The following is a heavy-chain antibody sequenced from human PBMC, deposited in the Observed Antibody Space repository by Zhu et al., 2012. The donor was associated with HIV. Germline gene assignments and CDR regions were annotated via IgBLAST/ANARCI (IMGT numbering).Heavy chain of an antibody. CDR3: AKXNDSSSWVGPAAFDY. V-gene: IGHV3-43*01. CDR1: GFTFDDYT. D-gene: IGHD6-13*01. Sequence: EVQLVESGGVVVQPGGSLRLSCAASGFTFDDYTMHWVRQAPGKGLEWVSLISWDGGSTYYADSVKGRFTISRDNSKNSLYLQMNSLRTEDTALYYCAKXNDSSSWVGPAAFDYWGQGTLVTVSS. CDR2: ISWDGGST. J-gene: IGHJ4*02.